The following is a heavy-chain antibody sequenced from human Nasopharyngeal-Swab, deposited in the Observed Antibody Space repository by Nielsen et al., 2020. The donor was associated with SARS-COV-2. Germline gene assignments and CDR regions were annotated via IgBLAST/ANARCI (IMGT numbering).Heavy chain of an antibody. CDR1: GFTFDDYA. Sequence: GESLKISCAASGFTFDDYAMHWVRQAPGKGLEWVSLISGDGGSTYYADSVKGRFTISRDNSKNSLYLQMNSLRTEDTALYYCALMAELSIVGAYYGMDVWGQGTTVIVFS. D-gene: IGHD1-26*01. V-gene: IGHV3-43*02. CDR2: ISGDGGST. J-gene: IGHJ6*02. CDR3: ALMAELSIVGAYYGMDV.